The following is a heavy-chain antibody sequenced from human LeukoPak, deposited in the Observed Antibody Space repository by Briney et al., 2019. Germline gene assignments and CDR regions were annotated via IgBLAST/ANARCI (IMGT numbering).Heavy chain of an antibody. J-gene: IGHJ4*02. CDR1: GFTFSTYT. V-gene: IGHV3-21*01. Sequence: GGSLRLSCAASGFTFSTYTMNWVRQAPGKRLEWVSSISTTSSSIYYADSVKGRFTISRDNAKNSLYLQMNSLRAEDTAVYYCARADYSYAFDNWGQGTLVTVSS. CDR3: ARADYSYAFDN. D-gene: IGHD5-18*01. CDR2: ISTTSSSI.